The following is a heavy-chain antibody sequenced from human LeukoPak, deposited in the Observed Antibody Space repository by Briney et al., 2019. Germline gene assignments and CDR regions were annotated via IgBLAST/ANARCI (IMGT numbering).Heavy chain of an antibody. V-gene: IGHV1-2*02. CDR1: GYTFTGYY. Sequence: ASVKVSCKASGYTFTGYYMHWVRQAPGQGLEWMGWINPSSGGTNYAQNFQGRVTMTRDTSISTAYMELSSLKSDDTAVYYCARDRNSGSSLDIWGQGTMLTVSS. CDR2: INPSSGGT. J-gene: IGHJ3*02. CDR3: ARDRNSGSSLDI. D-gene: IGHD6-6*01.